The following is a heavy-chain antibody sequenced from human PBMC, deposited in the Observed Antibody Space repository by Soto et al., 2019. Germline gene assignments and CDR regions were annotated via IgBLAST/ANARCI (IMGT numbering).Heavy chain of an antibody. CDR2: INTGTDKT. Sequence: QVQLVQSGAEIKKPGASVKVSCKASGYTFTDYAIHWVRQAPGQRLEWMGWINTGTDKTKYSQKFQGRVTITRDTSASTAYMELSSLRSEDTAVYYCARDRGYSYGLHAFDIWGQGTMVTVSS. CDR1: GYTFTDYA. J-gene: IGHJ3*02. CDR3: ARDRGYSYGLHAFDI. V-gene: IGHV1-3*04. D-gene: IGHD5-18*01.